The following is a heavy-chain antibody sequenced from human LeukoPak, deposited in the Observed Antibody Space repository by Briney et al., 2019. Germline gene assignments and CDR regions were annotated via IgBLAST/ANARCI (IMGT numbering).Heavy chain of an antibody. CDR2: ISAYNGNT. J-gene: IGHJ4*02. V-gene: IGHV1-18*01. CDR1: GYTFTSYG. Sequence: GASVKVSCKASGYTFTSYGISWVRQAPGQGLEWMGWISAYNGNTNYAQKLQGRVTMTTDTSTSTAYMELRSLRSDDTAVYYCASPAWYYYDSSGYYFDYWGQGTLVTVSS. D-gene: IGHD3-22*01. CDR3: ASPAWYYYDSSGYYFDY.